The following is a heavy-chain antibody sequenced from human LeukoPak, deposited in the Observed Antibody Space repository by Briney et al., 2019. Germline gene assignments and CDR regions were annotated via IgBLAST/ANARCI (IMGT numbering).Heavy chain of an antibody. CDR3: ARDDYGDYVGYYYYYYGMDV. D-gene: IGHD4-17*01. V-gene: IGHV3-7*01. Sequence: GGSLRLSCAASGFTFSSYWMSWVRQAPGKGLEWVVNIKQDGSEKYYVDSVKGRFTISRDNAKNSLYLQMNSLRAEDTAVYYCARDDYGDYVGYYYYYYGMDVWGQGTTVTVSS. J-gene: IGHJ6*02. CDR2: IKQDGSEK. CDR1: GFTFSSYW.